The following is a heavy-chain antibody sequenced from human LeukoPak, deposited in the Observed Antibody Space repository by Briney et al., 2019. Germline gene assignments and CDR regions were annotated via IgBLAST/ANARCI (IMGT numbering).Heavy chain of an antibody. Sequence: GGSLRLSCAASGFTFSSYSMNRVRQAPGKGLEWVSSISSSSSYIYYADSVKGRFTISRDNAKNSLYLQMNSLRAEDTAVYYCARDRTAAGTDYWGQGTLVTVSS. J-gene: IGHJ4*02. CDR3: ARDRTAAGTDY. D-gene: IGHD6-13*01. CDR1: GFTFSSYS. CDR2: ISSSSSYI. V-gene: IGHV3-21*01.